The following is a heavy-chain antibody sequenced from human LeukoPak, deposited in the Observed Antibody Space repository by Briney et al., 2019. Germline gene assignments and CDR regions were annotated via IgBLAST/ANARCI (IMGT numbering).Heavy chain of an antibody. CDR3: AINGYDSRFYYYMDV. CDR2: MNPNSGNT. Sequence: ASVKVSCKASGYTFTSYDINWVRQATGQGLEWMGWMNPNSGNTGYARKFQGRVTMTRNTSISTAYMELSSLRSEDTAVYYCAINGYDSRFYYYMDVWGKGTTVTVSS. D-gene: IGHD3-22*01. CDR1: GYTFTSYD. J-gene: IGHJ6*03. V-gene: IGHV1-8*01.